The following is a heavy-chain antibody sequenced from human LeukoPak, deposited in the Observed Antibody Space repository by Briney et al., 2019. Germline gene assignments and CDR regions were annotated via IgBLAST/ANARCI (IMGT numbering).Heavy chain of an antibody. CDR2: ISGSGGST. CDR3: AKDRSYGGNPWYFDY. CDR1: GFTFSSYS. Sequence: PGGSLRLSCAASGFTFSSYSMNWVRQTPGKGLEWVSAISGSGGSTYYADSVKGRFTISRDNSKNTLYLQMNSLRAEDTAVYYCAKDRSYGGNPWYFDYWGQGTLVTVSS. J-gene: IGHJ4*02. V-gene: IGHV3-23*01. D-gene: IGHD4-23*01.